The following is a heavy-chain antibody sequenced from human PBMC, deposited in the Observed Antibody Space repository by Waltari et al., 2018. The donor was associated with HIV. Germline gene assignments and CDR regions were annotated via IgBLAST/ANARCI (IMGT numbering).Heavy chain of an antibody. CDR3: ARETPPSFIAAAGDYYYGMDV. J-gene: IGHJ6*02. Sequence: QVQLVQSGAEVKKPGASVKVSCKASGYTFTSYGISWVRQAPGQGLEWMGWISAYNGNTNYAQKLQGRVTMTTDTSTSTAYMELRSLRSDDTAVYYCARETPPSFIAAAGDYYYGMDVWGQGTTVTVSS. CDR1: GYTFTSYG. V-gene: IGHV1-18*01. D-gene: IGHD6-13*01. CDR2: ISAYNGNT.